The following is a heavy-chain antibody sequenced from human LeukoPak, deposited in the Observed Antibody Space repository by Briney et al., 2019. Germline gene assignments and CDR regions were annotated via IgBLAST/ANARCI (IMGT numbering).Heavy chain of an antibody. CDR2: TSPHNGDT. J-gene: IGHJ4*02. CDR1: GYTFTSYG. Sequence: ASVKVSCKASGYTFTSYGISWVRQAPGQGLEWMGWTSPHNGDTNYAQKLQGRVTMTTDTSTSTAYVELRSLRSDDTAVYYCARVRAAAGIYNFDYWGQGTLVTVSS. V-gene: IGHV1-18*01. CDR3: ARVRAAAGIYNFDY. D-gene: IGHD6-13*01.